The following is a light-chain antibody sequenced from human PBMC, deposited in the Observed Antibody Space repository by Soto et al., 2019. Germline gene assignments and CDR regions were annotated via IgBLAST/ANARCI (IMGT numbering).Light chain of an antibody. Sequence: EIVLTQSPGTLSLSPGERATLSCRARQSVSSSYLAWYQQKPGQAPRLLIYGASSRATGIPDRFSGSGSGTDFTLTISRLEPEDFAVYYCQQYGSSPWTFGQGTKVEI. CDR3: QQYGSSPWT. J-gene: IGKJ1*01. V-gene: IGKV3-20*01. CDR1: QSVSSSY. CDR2: GAS.